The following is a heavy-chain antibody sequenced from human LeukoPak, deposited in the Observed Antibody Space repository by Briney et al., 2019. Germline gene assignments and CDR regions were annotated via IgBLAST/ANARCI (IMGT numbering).Heavy chain of an antibody. CDR1: GGSISSYY. CDR2: IYYSGST. V-gene: IGHV4-59*12. J-gene: IGHJ4*02. Sequence: SETLCLTCTVSGGSISSYYWGWVRQPPGKGLEWIGYIYYSGSTNYNPSLKSRVTMSVDTSKNQFSLKLSSVTAADTAVYYCARDIAHDYWGQGTLVTVSS. CDR3: ARDIAHDY. D-gene: IGHD2-15*01.